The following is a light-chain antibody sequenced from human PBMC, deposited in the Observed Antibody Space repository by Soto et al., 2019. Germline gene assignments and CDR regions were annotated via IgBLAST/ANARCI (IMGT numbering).Light chain of an antibody. CDR3: QQSYSSPWT. J-gene: IGKJ1*01. V-gene: IGKV1-39*01. CDR1: QTITNY. Sequence: DIQMTQSPSSLSASVGDRVTITCRASQTITNYLNWYQQKPGKAPKLLIYAASTLLSGVPARFRGGGSGTDFTLIIDSLQPEDFATCYCQQSYSSPWTFGQGTKVEIK. CDR2: AAS.